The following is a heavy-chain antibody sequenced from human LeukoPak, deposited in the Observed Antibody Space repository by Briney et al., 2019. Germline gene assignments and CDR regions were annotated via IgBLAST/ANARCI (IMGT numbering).Heavy chain of an antibody. V-gene: IGHV1-46*01. CDR2: INPSGGST. Sequence: ASVKVSCKASGYTFTSYYMHWVRQAPGQGLEWMGIINPSGGSTSYAQKFQGRVTMTRDTSTSTVYMELSSLRSEDTAIYYCARDFSSSSTVYYYYYMDVWGKGTTVTVSS. J-gene: IGHJ6*03. D-gene: IGHD6-6*01. CDR3: ARDFSSSSTVYYYYYMDV. CDR1: GYTFTSYY.